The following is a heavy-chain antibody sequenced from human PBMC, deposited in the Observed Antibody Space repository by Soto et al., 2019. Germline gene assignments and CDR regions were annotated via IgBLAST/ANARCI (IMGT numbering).Heavy chain of an antibody. V-gene: IGHV4-34*01. D-gene: IGHD2-21*01. J-gene: IGHJ5*02. CDR3: ARRGEQIVL. CDR1: GGSFSGYY. Sequence: TLSLTCTVYGGSFSGYYWSWIRQPPGKGLEWIGEINHSGSTNYNPSLKSRVTISVDTSKNQFSLKLSSVTAADTAVYYCARRGEQIVLWGPGTLVTVSS. CDR2: INHSGST.